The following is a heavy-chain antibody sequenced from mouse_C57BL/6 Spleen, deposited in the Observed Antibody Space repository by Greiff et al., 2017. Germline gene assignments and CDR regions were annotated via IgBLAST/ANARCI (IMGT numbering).Heavy chain of an antibody. V-gene: IGHV1-59*01. CDR2: IDPSDSYT. J-gene: IGHJ4*01. D-gene: IGHD2-2*01. Sequence: QVQLQQPGAELVRPGTSVKLSCKASGYTFTSYWMHWVKQRPGQGLEWIGVIDPSDSYTNSNQKFKGKATLTVDTSSRTAYMQLSSLTSEDSAVYYFAREGYGYYYAMDYWAQGTSVTVSS. CDR1: GYTFTSYW. CDR3: AREGYGYYYAMDY.